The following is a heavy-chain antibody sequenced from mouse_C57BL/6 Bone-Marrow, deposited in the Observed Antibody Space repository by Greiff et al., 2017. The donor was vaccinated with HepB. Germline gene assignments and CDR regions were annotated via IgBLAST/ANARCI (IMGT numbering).Heavy chain of an antibody. J-gene: IGHJ3*01. V-gene: IGHV1-80*01. D-gene: IGHD3-2*02. CDR3: ARERGSSGYVRAWFAY. Sequence: LVESGAELVKPGASVKISCKASGYAFSSYWMNWVKQRPGKGLEWIGQIYPGDGDTNYNGKFKGKATLTADKSSSTAYMQLSSLTSEDSAVYFCARERGSSGYVRAWFAYWCQGTLVTVSA. CDR2: IYPGDGDT. CDR1: GYAFSSYW.